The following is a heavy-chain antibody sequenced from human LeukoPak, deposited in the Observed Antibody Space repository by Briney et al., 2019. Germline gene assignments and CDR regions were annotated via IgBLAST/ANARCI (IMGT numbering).Heavy chain of an antibody. Sequence: PGGSLRLSCAASGFTFSSYGMTWVRQAPGKGLEWVSSISSSSSYMYSADSVKGRFTISRDNAKNSLYLQMNSLRAEDTAVYYCARMYYHDSSGYLDYWGQGTLVTVSS. D-gene: IGHD3-22*01. J-gene: IGHJ4*02. CDR3: ARMYYHDSSGYLDY. CDR1: GFTFSSYG. V-gene: IGHV3-21*01. CDR2: ISSSSSYM.